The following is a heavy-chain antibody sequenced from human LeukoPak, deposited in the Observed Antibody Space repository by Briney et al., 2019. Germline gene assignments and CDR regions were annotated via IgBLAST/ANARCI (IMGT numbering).Heavy chain of an antibody. CDR3: AKRFSTSSRYYGMDV. V-gene: IGHV3-23*01. Sequence: GGSLRLSCAASGFTFRSSAMSWVRQAPGKGLEWVSTVSGNGVNTYYADSVKGRFTISRDNSKNTLYLQMNSLRAEDTAVYYCAKRFSTSSRYYGMDVWGQGTTVTVSS. CDR1: GFTFRSSA. D-gene: IGHD2-2*01. J-gene: IGHJ6*02. CDR2: VSGNGVNT.